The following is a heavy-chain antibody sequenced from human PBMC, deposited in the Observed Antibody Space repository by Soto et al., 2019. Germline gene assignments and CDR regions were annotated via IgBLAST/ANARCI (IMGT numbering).Heavy chain of an antibody. J-gene: IGHJ4*02. CDR2: IKSKTDGGTT. Sequence: GGSLRLSCAASGFTFSNAWMSWVRQAPGKGLEWVGRIKSKTDGGTTDYAAPVKGKFTISRDESKNTLYLQMNSLKTEDTAVYYCTTGLYSSSWYFDYWGQGTLVTVSS. V-gene: IGHV3-15*01. CDR3: TTGLYSSSWYFDY. CDR1: GFTFSNAW. D-gene: IGHD6-13*01.